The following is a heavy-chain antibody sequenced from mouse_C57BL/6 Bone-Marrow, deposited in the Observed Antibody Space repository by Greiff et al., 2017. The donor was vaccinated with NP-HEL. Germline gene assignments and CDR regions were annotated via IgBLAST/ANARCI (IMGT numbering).Heavy chain of an antibody. D-gene: IGHD2-14*01. CDR2: INPSSGYT. CDR3: ARDRGYYWYFDV. V-gene: IGHV1-4*01. J-gene: IGHJ1*03. Sequence: VKLKQSGAELARPGASVKMSCKASGYTFTSYTMHWVKQRPGQGLEWIGYINPSSGYTKYNQKFKDKATLTADKSSSTAYMQLSSLTSEDSAVYYCARDRGYYWYFDVWGTGTTVTVSS. CDR1: GYTFTSYT.